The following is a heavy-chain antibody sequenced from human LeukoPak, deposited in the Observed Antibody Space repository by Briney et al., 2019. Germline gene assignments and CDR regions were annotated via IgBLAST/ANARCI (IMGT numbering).Heavy chain of an antibody. J-gene: IGHJ4*02. CDR2: ISGSGGSK. CDR1: GFTFSSYA. Sequence: QPGGSLRLSCAASGFTFSSYAMSWVRQAPGKGLEWVSAISGSGGSKYYADSVKGRFTISRDNSKNTLYLQMNSLRAEDTAVYYCAKFLVQWLTYFDYWGQGTLVTVSS. V-gene: IGHV3-23*01. D-gene: IGHD6-19*01. CDR3: AKFLVQWLTYFDY.